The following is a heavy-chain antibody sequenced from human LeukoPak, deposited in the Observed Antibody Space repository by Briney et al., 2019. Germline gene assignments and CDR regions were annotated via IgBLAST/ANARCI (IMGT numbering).Heavy chain of an antibody. Sequence: SETLSLTCTVSGGFISNYYWTWIRQPPGEGLEWIGYIYYSWSTNYNPSLKSRVAMSMDTSKNHFSLNLISVTAADTAVYYCARRKAVRPDYYFDYWGQGALVTVSS. J-gene: IGHJ4*02. D-gene: IGHD6-6*01. CDR3: ARRKAVRPDYYFDY. V-gene: IGHV4-59*08. CDR1: GGFISNYY. CDR2: IYYSWST.